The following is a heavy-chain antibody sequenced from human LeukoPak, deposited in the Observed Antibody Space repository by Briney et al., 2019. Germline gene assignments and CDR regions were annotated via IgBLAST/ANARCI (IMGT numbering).Heavy chain of an antibody. CDR1: GYTFTSYD. Sequence: ASVKVSCKASGYTFTSYDINWVRQAPGKGLEWMGGFDPEDGETIYAQKFRGRVTMTEDTSTDTAYMELSSLRSEDTAVYYCATGLLVLRYNKQGSDYWGQGTLVTVSS. CDR2: FDPEDGET. CDR3: ATGLLVLRYNKQGSDY. D-gene: IGHD3-9*01. J-gene: IGHJ4*02. V-gene: IGHV1-24*01.